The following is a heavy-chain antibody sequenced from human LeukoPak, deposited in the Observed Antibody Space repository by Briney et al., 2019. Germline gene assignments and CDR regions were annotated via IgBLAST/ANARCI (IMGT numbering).Heavy chain of an antibody. D-gene: IGHD4-17*01. CDR2: INHSGST. V-gene: IGHV4-34*01. Sequence: SETLSLTCAVYGGSFSGYYWSWIRQPPGKGLEWIGEINHSGSTNYNPSLKSRVTISVDTSKNQFSLKLSSVTAADTAVYYCARGTPLRVDYWGQGTLVTVSS. CDR3: ARGTPLRVDY. J-gene: IGHJ4*02. CDR1: GGSFSGYY.